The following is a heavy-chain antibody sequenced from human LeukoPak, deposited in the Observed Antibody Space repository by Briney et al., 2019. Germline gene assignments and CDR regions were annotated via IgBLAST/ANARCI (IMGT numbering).Heavy chain of an antibody. J-gene: IGHJ4*02. CDR2: INHSGST. CDR1: GGSFSGYY. V-gene: IGHV4-34*01. Sequence: PSETLSLTCAVYGGSFSGYYWSWIRQPPGKGLEWSGEINHSGSTNYNPSLKSRVTISVDTSKNQFSLKLSSVTAADAAVYYCARARVAGPLPFDYWGQGTLVTVSS. D-gene: IGHD6-19*01. CDR3: ARARVAGPLPFDY.